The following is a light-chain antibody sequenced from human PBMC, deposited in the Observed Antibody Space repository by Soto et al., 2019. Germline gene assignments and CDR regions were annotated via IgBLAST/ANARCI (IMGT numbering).Light chain of an antibody. Sequence: AIQLTQSPSSLSASVGDRVTITCRASQGIRSALGWYQQKPGKVPKLLIYAASTLQSGVPSRFSGSGSGTDVSLTISSLQPEDFATYYCLLDFSYFWAFGQGTKVEV. J-gene: IGKJ1*01. CDR2: AAS. V-gene: IGKV1-6*01. CDR3: LLDFSYFWA. CDR1: QGIRSA.